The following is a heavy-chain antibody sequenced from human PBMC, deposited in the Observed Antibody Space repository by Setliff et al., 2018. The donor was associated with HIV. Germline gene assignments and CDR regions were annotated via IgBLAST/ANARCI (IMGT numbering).Heavy chain of an antibody. CDR2: IYYSGST. D-gene: IGHD6-19*01. J-gene: IGHJ4*02. V-gene: IGHV4-39*01. Sequence: SETLSLTCTVSGGSISSSSYYWGWIRPPPGRGLEWIGSIYYSGSTYYNPSLKSRVTISVDTSKNQFSLKLSSVTAADTAVYYCASPASGGSSGQYHYWGQGTLVTVSS. CDR1: GGSISSSSYY. CDR3: ASPASGGSSGQYHY.